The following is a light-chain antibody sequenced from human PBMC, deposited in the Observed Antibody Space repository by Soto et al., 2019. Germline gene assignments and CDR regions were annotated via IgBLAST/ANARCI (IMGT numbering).Light chain of an antibody. CDR2: LNNDGSH. CDR1: SGHSSYA. CDR3: QTWGTGFQV. J-gene: IGLJ2*01. Sequence: QPVLTQSPSASASLGASVKLTCTLSSGHSSYAIAWHQKQPGKGPRYLMDLNNDGSHTKGDGIPDRFSGSSSGADRYLIISSLQSEDEADYYCQTWGTGFQVFGGGTKLTVL. V-gene: IGLV4-69*01.